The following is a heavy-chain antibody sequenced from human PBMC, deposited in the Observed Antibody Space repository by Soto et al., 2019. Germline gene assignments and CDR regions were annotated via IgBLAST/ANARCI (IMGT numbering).Heavy chain of an antibody. V-gene: IGHV3-23*01. J-gene: IGHJ5*02. Sequence: PGGSLRLSCAASGFMFNTYALSWVRQAPGKGLEWVSAISGSGGSTYYADSVKGRFTISRDNSKNTLYLQMNSLRAEDTAVYYCAKDISNTAMVTTWGQGTLVTVSS. CDR3: AKDISNTAMVTT. D-gene: IGHD5-18*01. CDR1: GFMFNTYA. CDR2: ISGSGGST.